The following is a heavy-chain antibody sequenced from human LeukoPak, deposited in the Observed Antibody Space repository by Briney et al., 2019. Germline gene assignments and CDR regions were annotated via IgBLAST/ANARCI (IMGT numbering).Heavy chain of an antibody. J-gene: IGHJ6*02. D-gene: IGHD5-24*01. Sequence: ASVRVSCKASGYTFTSYGISWVRQALGQGLEWMGWISAYNGNTNYAQKLQGRVTMTTDTSTSTAYMELRSLRSDDTAVYYCARGLGTSMARYYYGMDVWGQGTTVTVSS. CDR2: ISAYNGNT. CDR1: GYTFTSYG. CDR3: ARGLGTSMARYYYGMDV. V-gene: IGHV1-18*01.